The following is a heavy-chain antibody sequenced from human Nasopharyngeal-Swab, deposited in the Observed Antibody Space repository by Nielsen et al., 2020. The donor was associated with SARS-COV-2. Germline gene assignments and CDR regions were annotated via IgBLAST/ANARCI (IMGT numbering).Heavy chain of an antibody. CDR3: AKDTTYTVVTGGYFDS. V-gene: IGHV3-23*01. Sequence: GESLKISCAASVFTFNSYAMNWVRQAPGKGLEWVAATTGGGFKTYYTDSVRGRFTISRDNSNDTLYLQMDSLRAEDTAIYYCAKDTTYTVVTGGYFDSWGRGTLVTVSS. J-gene: IGHJ4*02. CDR2: TTGGGFKT. D-gene: IGHD4-11*01. CDR1: VFTFNSYA.